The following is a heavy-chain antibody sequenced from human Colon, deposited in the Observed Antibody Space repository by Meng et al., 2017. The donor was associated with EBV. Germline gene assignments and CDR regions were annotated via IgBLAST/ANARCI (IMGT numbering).Heavy chain of an antibody. CDR3: ARDRKHYGERGWFDP. CDR1: GGSISSGDYY. V-gene: IGHV4-30-4*01. CDR2: IYYSGST. J-gene: IGHJ5*02. Sequence: QVQLQEPGQGLVQPSQTLSLTCTVSGGSISSGDYYWSWIRQPPGKGLEWIGYIYYSGSTYSNASLKSRVTISIDRSKNQFSLKLSSVTAADTAVYYCARDRKHYGERGWFDPWGQGTLVTVSS. D-gene: IGHD4-17*01.